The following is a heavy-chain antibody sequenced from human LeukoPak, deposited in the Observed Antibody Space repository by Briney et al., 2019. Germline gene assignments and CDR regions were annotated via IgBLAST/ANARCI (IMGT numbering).Heavy chain of an antibody. D-gene: IGHD5-12*01. J-gene: IGHJ5*02. CDR1: GYTFTNNY. CDR3: ARDNSLGDSAWWFDP. CDR2: INPSGDNT. V-gene: IGHV1-46*01. Sequence: ASVKVSCKASGYTFTNNYMHWVRQAPGQGLEWMGLINPSGDNTWYAQKFQGGVTLTRDMATSTDYMEASSLRSEDTAVYYCARDNSLGDSAWWFDPWGQGTLVTVSS.